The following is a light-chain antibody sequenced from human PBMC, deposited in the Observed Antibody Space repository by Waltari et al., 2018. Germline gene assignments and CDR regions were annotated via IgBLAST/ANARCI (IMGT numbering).Light chain of an antibody. CDR1: ALPKQY. J-gene: IGLJ2*01. CDR2: KDS. CDR3: QSADSSGTYVV. Sequence: SYELTQPPSVPVSPGQTASTTGSGDALPKQYAYWYQQKPGQAPVLVIYKDSERPSGIPERFSGSSSGTTVTLTISGVQAEDEADYYCQSADSSGTYVVFGGGTKLTVL. V-gene: IGLV3-25*02.